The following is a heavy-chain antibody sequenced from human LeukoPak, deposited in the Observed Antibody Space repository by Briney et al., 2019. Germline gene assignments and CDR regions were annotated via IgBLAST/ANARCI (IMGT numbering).Heavy chain of an antibody. CDR1: GFTFSSYS. D-gene: IGHD3-10*01. CDR3: SADPRMVRGARRDY. Sequence: GGSLRLSCAASGFTFSSYSMNWVRQAPGKGLEWVSSISSSSSYIYYADSVKGRFTISRDNAKNSLYLQMNSLRAEDTAVYYCSADPRMVRGARRDYWGQGTLVTVSS. V-gene: IGHV3-21*01. J-gene: IGHJ4*02. CDR2: ISSSSSYI.